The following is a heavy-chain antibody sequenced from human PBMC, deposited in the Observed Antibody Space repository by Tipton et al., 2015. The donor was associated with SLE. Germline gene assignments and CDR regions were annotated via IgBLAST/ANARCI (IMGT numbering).Heavy chain of an antibody. J-gene: IGHJ3*02. V-gene: IGHV4-34*01. D-gene: IGHD6-13*01. Sequence: AGLVKPSETLSLTCAVYGASFSGHYWSWIRQPPGKGLEWIGEISHAGGTYYNPSLNSRFTISADTSKNQFSLKVTSVTAADTAVYYCARVVYSFSDAFDIWGQGTLVTVSS. CDR2: ISHAGGT. CDR1: GASFSGHY. CDR3: ARVVYSFSDAFDI.